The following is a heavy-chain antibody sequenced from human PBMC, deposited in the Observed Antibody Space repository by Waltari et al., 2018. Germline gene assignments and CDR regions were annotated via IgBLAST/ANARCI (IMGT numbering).Heavy chain of an antibody. J-gene: IGHJ4*02. CDR2: IKAAGSAT. Sequence: VRLVESGGGSVQPEVSLTRPCASPGAPFSVFLMHWLRQVPGKGLEWVSRIKAAGSATTYAASVRVRFTISRDNAQNTLHLQMNSLRVEDTAMYYCTRDNWGTSDYWGQGTLVTVSS. CDR3: TRDNWGTSDY. D-gene: IGHD7-27*01. CDR1: GAPFSVFL. V-gene: IGHV3-74*01.